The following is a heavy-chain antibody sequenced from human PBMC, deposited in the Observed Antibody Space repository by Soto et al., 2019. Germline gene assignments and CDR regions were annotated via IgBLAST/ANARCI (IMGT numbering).Heavy chain of an antibody. CDR3: ARGWSAVAGPTKYDY. D-gene: IGHD6-19*01. CDR1: GYTFSSYG. Sequence: QVQLVRSGAEVKKPGASVKVSCKASGYTFSSYGIIWVRQAPGQGLEWMGWISAYNGNTNYAQKFQGRVTMTTDTSTSTAYMELRSLKSDDTAVYYCARGWSAVAGPTKYDYWGQGTLVTVSS. J-gene: IGHJ4*02. V-gene: IGHV1-18*01. CDR2: ISAYNGNT.